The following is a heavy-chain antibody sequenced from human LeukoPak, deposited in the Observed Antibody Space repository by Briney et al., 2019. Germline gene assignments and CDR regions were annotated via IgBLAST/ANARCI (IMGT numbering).Heavy chain of an antibody. J-gene: IGHJ4*02. CDR2: IYYSGST. D-gene: IGHD6-19*01. CDR1: GGSISSYY. CDR3: ARTSDSSGWSGHFDY. V-gene: IGHV4-59*08. Sequence: TSETLSLTCTVSGGSISSYYWSWIRQPPGKGLEWIGYIYYSGSTNYNPSLKSRVTISVDTSKNQFSLKLSSVTAADTAVYYCARTSDSSGWSGHFDYWGQGTLVTVSS.